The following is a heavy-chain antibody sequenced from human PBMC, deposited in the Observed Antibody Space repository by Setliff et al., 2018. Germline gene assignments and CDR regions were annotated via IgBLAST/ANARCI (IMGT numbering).Heavy chain of an antibody. CDR2: ISYSGST. CDR1: GGSISSTTYY. D-gene: IGHD3-9*01. V-gene: IGHV4-39*07. Sequence: PSETLSLTCTVSGGSISSTTYYWGWIRQAPGKGLEWIGSISYSGSTYYNPSLESRVTISVDTSKNQFSLRLRPVAAADTAVYFCARDFELPENYDIRGVFFDYWGQGTLVTVSA. CDR3: ARDFELPENYDIRGVFFDY. J-gene: IGHJ4*01.